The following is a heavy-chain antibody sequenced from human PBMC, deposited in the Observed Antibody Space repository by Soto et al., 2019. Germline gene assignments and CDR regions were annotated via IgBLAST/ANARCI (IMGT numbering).Heavy chain of an antibody. CDR2: IYWDDDK. D-gene: IGHD2-21*02. CDR1: GFSLSTSGVG. V-gene: IGHV2-5*02. J-gene: IGHJ6*02. CDR3: AHRRCGGDCLQSYSSHYYYGMDV. Sequence: QITLKESGPTLERPTQTLTLTCTFSGFSLSTSGVGVGWIRQPPGKALEWLALIYWDDDKRYSPSLKSRLTITKDTSKNQVVLTMTNMDPGDTATYYCAHRRCGGDCLQSYSSHYYYGMDVWGQGTTVTVSS.